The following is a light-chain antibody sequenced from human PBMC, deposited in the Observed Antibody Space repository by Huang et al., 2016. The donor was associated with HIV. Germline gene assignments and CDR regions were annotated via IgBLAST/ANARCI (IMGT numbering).Light chain of an antibody. CDR3: QQYNDFRST. Sequence: TVMTQSPVTLSVSPGDRASLSCRSSQIFSGHLAWYQQKPCQAPRLLIYAASTRATGVPAGFSGSGAGTEFTLTISTLQSEDSAVYYCQQYNDFRSTFGPGTRVEIK. J-gene: IGKJ3*01. V-gene: IGKV3-15*01. CDR2: AAS. CDR1: QIFSGH.